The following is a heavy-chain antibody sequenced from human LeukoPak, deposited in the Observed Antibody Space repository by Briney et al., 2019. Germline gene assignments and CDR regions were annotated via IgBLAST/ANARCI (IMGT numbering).Heavy chain of an antibody. Sequence: SETLSLTCTVSGGSISSSSYYWGWIRQPPGKGLEWIGSIYYSGSTYYNPSLKSRVTISVDTSKNQFSLKLSSVTAADTAVYYCARGTYYYDSSGYYHGYYFDYWGQGTLVTVSS. D-gene: IGHD3-22*01. V-gene: IGHV4-39*07. CDR2: IYYSGST. J-gene: IGHJ4*02. CDR1: GGSISSSSYY. CDR3: ARGTYYYDSSGYYHGYYFDY.